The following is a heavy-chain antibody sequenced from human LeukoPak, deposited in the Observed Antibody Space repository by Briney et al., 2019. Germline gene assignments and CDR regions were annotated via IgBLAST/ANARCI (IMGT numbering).Heavy chain of an antibody. CDR2: INPNSGAT. Sequence: GASVTVSCKASGYMFLRNYIHWVRQAPGQGLEWMGWINPNSGATKYAEKFQGRVTLTRDTSVTTVYMDLSRLKTDDTALYYCARGRIVGSNWFDPWGQRTRVTVSA. J-gene: IGHJ5*02. CDR1: GYMFLRNY. V-gene: IGHV1-2*02. D-gene: IGHD1-26*01. CDR3: ARGRIVGSNWFDP.